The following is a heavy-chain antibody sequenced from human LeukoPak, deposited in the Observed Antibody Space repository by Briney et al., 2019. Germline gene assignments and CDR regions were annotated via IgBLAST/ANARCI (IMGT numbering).Heavy chain of an antibody. J-gene: IGHJ3*02. Sequence: GGSLRLSCAASGFTFNNYPMHWVRQAPGKGLEWVAVMSYDGTNKYYADSVKGRFTISRDNSKNTLYLQMNSLRAEDTAVYYCASPMTTVTTAAFDIWGQGTMVTVSS. CDR2: MSYDGTNK. V-gene: IGHV3-30-3*01. D-gene: IGHD4-17*01. CDR1: GFTFNNYP. CDR3: ASPMTTVTTAAFDI.